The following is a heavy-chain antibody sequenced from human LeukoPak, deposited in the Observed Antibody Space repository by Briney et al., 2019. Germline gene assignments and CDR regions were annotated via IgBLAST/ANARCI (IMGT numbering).Heavy chain of an antibody. Sequence: KPSETLSLTCAVYGGSFSGYYWSWIRQPPGKGLEWIGEINHSGSTNYNPSLKSRVTISVDTSKNQFSLKLSSVTAADTAVYYCARGKSGSFRNWFDPWGQGTLVTVSS. CDR1: GGSFSGYY. V-gene: IGHV4-34*01. J-gene: IGHJ5*02. CDR3: ARGKSGSFRNWFDP. D-gene: IGHD1-26*01. CDR2: INHSGST.